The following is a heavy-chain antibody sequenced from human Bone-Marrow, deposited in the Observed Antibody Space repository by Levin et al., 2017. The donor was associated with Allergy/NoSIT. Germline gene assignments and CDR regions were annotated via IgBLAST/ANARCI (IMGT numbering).Heavy chain of an antibody. V-gene: IGHV1-18*01. Sequence: ASVKVSCKASGYTFTTYGLTWVRQAPGQGLEWMGWVSAYSGNTNYALNLQDRVTMTTDTATNTAYMELTSLRSDDTAIYYCARGHFPYYYYGMDVWGQGTTVVVFS. J-gene: IGHJ6*02. CDR1: GYTFTTYG. CDR3: ARGHFPYYYYGMDV. CDR2: VSAYSGNT.